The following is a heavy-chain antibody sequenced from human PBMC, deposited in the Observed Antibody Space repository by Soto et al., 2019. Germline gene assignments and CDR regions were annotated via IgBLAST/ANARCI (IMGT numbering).Heavy chain of an antibody. CDR1: GFTFSSYA. Sequence: GGSLRLSCAASGFTFSSYAMSWVCQAPGKGLEWVPAISGSGGSTYYADSVKGRFTISRDNSKNTLYLQMNSLRAEDTAVYYCVKMTTVTYGWFDPWGQGTLVTVSS. V-gene: IGHV3-23*01. CDR2: ISGSGGST. J-gene: IGHJ5*02. CDR3: VKMTTVTYGWFDP. D-gene: IGHD4-4*01.